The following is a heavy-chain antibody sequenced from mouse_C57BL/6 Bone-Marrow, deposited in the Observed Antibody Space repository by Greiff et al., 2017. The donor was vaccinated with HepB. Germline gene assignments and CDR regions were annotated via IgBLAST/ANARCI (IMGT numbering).Heavy chain of an antibody. CDR3: ARTTVVAHWYFDV. V-gene: IGHV1-81*01. D-gene: IGHD1-1*01. CDR2: IYPRSGNT. J-gene: IGHJ1*03. CDR1: GYTFTSYG. Sequence: QVQLQQSGAELARPGASVKLSCKASGYTFTSYGISWVKQRTGQGLEWIGEIYPRSGNTYYNEKFKGKATLTADKSSSTAYMELRSLTSEDSAVYFWARTTVVAHWYFDVWGTGTTVTVSS.